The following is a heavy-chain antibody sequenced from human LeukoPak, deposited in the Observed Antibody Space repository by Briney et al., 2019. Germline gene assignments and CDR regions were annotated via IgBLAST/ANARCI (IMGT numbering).Heavy chain of an antibody. CDR1: GFTFSSYG. Sequence: GGSLRLSCAASGFTFSSYGMHWVRQAPGKGLEWVAVISYDGSNKYYADSVKGRFTISRDNSKNTLYLQMNSLRAEDTAVYYCAKDRAGTDWYFDLWGRGTLVTVSS. V-gene: IGHV3-30*18. CDR2: ISYDGSNK. CDR3: AKDRAGTDWYFDL. D-gene: IGHD6-13*01. J-gene: IGHJ2*01.